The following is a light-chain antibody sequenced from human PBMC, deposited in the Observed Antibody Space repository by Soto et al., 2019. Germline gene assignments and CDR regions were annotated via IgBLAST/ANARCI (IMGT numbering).Light chain of an antibody. J-gene: IGKJ1*01. CDR1: ETVSTY. Sequence: DIQMTQSPYSLSASVGDRVTIACRASETVSTYVNWYQQKPGRAPKLLIYGAFTRATGIPARFSGTGSGTEFTLTISSLQSEDFALYYCQQYNDWPLTFGQGTKVEI. CDR3: QQYNDWPLT. CDR2: GAF. V-gene: IGKV1-39*01.